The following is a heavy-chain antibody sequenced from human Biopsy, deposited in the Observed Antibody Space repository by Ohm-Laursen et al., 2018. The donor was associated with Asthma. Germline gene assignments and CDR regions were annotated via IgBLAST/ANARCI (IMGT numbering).Heavy chain of an antibody. CDR2: LIPVLGTP. V-gene: IGHV1-69*13. D-gene: IGHD5-12*01. J-gene: IGHJ6*02. CDR3: ARGYSGSDRIVYYYSGLEV. Sequence: SVKVSCKASGDSFSNYAISWVRQAPGQGLEWMGGLIPVLGTPDHAQMFEGRVTVTADESTSTAYVELSSLSSEDTAVYYCARGYSGSDRIVYYYSGLEVWGQGTTVTVSS. CDR1: GDSFSNYA.